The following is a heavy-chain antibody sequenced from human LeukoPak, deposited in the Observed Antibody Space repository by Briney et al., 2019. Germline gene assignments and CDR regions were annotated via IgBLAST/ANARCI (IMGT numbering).Heavy chain of an antibody. CDR3: ARVHGVVDS. V-gene: IGHV4-31*03. Sequence: SETLSLTCTVSGGSISSGDYYWSWIRQLPGEGLERLGYIYYSGSTYYNPSLKSRVTISVDTSKNQFSLKLSSVTAADTAVYFCARVHGVVDSWGQGTLITVSS. D-gene: IGHD2-8*01. CDR1: GGSISSGDYY. J-gene: IGHJ4*02. CDR2: IYYSGST.